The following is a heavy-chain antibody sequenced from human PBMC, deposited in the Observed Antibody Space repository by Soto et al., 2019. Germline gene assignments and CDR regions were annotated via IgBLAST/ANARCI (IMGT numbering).Heavy chain of an antibody. D-gene: IGHD3-16*01. Sequence: GGSLRLSCAAPGFSFSDSWMDWVRQAPGKGLEXVASIXXDXGXXXYXXXXKGRFAISRDNAQSSLHLQMNTLRGEDTAVYYCARGGRAEARFFSWGQGTLVTVSS. CDR2: IXXDXGXX. J-gene: IGHJ5*02. CDR1: GFSFSDSW. CDR3: ARGGRAEARFFS. V-gene: IGHV3-7*03.